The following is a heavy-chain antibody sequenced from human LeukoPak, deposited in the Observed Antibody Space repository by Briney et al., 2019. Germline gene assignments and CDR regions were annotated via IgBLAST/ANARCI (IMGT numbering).Heavy chain of an antibody. J-gene: IGHJ4*02. CDR1: GYTFTSYD. V-gene: IGHV1-8*01. D-gene: IGHD4-17*01. CDR3: ARGPTRYFYGAFDY. CDR2: INPNCLTT. Sequence: ASVKVSCKASGYTFTSYDINWVGQAAGQGLEWMGWINPNCLTTGYPPKFQSRLTMTSNTSISTAYMELSSLRSEDTAVYSYARGPTRYFYGAFDYCGQGTLVTVSS.